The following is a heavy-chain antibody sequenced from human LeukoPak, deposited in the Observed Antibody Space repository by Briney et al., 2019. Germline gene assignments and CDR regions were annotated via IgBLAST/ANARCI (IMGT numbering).Heavy chain of an antibody. CDR3: AKDSAAVGGPTTD. J-gene: IGHJ4*02. CDR2: ISGSGGIT. CDR1: GFTFSSYT. V-gene: IGHV3-23*01. Sequence: RGSLRLSCAASGFTFSSYTMSWVRQAPGKGKEWVSLISGSGGITYYADSVKGRFTISRDNSKNTLYLQMDSLRAEDTAVYYCAKDSAAVGGPTTDWGQGTLVTVSS. D-gene: IGHD6-13*01.